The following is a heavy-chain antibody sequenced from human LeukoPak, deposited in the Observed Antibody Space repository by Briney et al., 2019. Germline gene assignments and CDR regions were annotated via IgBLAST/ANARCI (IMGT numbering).Heavy chain of an antibody. V-gene: IGHV3-11*01. CDR1: GFTFSDYY. CDR2: ISSSGSTI. J-gene: IGHJ3*02. D-gene: IGHD3-10*01. Sequence: GGSLRLSCAASGFTFSDYYMSWIRQAPGKGLEWVSYISSSGSTIYYADSVKGRFTISRDNAKNSLYLQMNSLRAEDTAVYYCASVDRPGAFDIWGQGTMVTVSS. CDR3: ASVDRPGAFDI.